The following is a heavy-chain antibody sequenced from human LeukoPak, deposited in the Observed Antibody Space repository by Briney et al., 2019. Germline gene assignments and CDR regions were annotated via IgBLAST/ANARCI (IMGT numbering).Heavy chain of an antibody. CDR1: GYTFTSYY. V-gene: IGHV1-46*01. CDR3: ARVDGGAGYSSGWYPFDY. CDR2: INPSGGST. D-gene: IGHD6-19*01. J-gene: IGHJ4*02. Sequence: ASVKVSCKASGYTFTSYYMHWVRQAPGQGLEWMGIINPSGGSTSYAQKFQGRVTMTRDMSTSTVYMELSSLRSEDTAVYYCARVDGGAGYSSGWYPFDYWGQGTLVTVSS.